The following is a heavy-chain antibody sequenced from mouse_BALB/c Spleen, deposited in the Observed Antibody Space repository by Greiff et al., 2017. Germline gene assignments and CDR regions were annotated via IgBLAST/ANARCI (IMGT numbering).Heavy chain of an antibody. Sequence: VQLQQSGAELARPGASVKMSCKASGYTFTSYTMHWVKQRPGQGLEWIGYINPSSGYTNYNQKFKDKATLTADKSSSTAYMQLSSLTSEDSAVYYCARQIYYDYDGFAYWGQGTLVTVSA. CDR2: INPSSGYT. CDR3: ARQIYYDYDGFAY. D-gene: IGHD2-4*01. J-gene: IGHJ3*01. V-gene: IGHV1-4*01. CDR1: GYTFTSYT.